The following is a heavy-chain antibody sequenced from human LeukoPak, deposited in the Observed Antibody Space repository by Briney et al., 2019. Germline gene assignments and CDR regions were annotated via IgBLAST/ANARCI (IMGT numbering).Heavy chain of an antibody. Sequence: PSETLSLTCTVSGGSISSYYWNWIRQPPGKRLEWIGYIYYSGSTNYNPSLKSRVTISLDTSKNQFSLNLTSVTAADTAVYYCARFTPQGYGWGGYNRFDPWGQGTLVTVSS. V-gene: IGHV4-59*01. D-gene: IGHD3-16*01. J-gene: IGHJ5*02. CDR3: ARFTPQGYGWGGYNRFDP. CDR1: GGSISSYY. CDR2: IYYSGST.